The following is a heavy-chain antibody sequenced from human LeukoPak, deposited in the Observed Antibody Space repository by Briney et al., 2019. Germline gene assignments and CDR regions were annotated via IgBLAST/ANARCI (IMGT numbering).Heavy chain of an antibody. CDR2: IYASGNTNFYTSGDT. V-gene: IGHV4-4*07. CDR1: GDSMSSYY. Sequence: SETLSLTCSVSGDSMSSYYWSWIRQPAGKGLEWIGRIYASGNTNFYTSGDTNCNPSLKSRVTMSVDTSKKQFSLKLTSVTAADTAVYFCARESREFDYWGQGTLVTVSS. J-gene: IGHJ4*02. D-gene: IGHD3-10*01. CDR3: ARESREFDY.